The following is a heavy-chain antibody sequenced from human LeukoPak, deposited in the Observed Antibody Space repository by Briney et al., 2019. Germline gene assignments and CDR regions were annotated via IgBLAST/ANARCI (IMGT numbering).Heavy chain of an antibody. D-gene: IGHD6-19*01. CDR1: GYTFTSYG. J-gene: IGHJ4*02. Sequence: ASVKVSCKASGYTFTSYGISWVRQAPGQGLEWMGWISAYNGSTNYAQKLQGRVTMTTDTSTSTAYMELRSLRSDDTAVYYCARDPDSSGATDYFDYWGQGTLVTVSS. CDR2: ISAYNGST. CDR3: ARDPDSSGATDYFDY. V-gene: IGHV1-18*01.